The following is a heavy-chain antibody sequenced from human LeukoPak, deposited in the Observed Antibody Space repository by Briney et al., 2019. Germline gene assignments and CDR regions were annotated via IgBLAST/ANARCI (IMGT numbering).Heavy chain of an antibody. D-gene: IGHD6-19*01. CDR2: IYYSGST. CDR1: GGSISSYC. Sequence: SETLSLTCTVSGGSISSYCWSWIRQPPGKGLEWIGYIYYSGSTNYNPSLMSRVTISVDTSKNQFSLKLSSVTAADTAVYYCARGRQWLERDYWGQGTLVTVSS. J-gene: IGHJ4*02. CDR3: ARGRQWLERDY. V-gene: IGHV4-59*01.